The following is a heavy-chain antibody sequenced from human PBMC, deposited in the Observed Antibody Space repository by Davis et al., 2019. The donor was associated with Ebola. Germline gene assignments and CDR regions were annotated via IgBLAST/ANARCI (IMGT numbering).Heavy chain of an antibody. CDR2: ISAYNGNT. CDR1: GYTFTSYG. J-gene: IGHJ5*02. V-gene: IGHV1-18*01. CDR3: ARVRYSSSWNWFDP. D-gene: IGHD6-13*01. Sequence: ASVKVSCKASGYTFTSYGNSWVRQAPGQGLEWMGWISAYNGNTNYAQKLQGRVTMTTDTSTSTAYMELRSLRSDDTAVYYCARVRYSSSWNWFDPWGQGTLVTVSS.